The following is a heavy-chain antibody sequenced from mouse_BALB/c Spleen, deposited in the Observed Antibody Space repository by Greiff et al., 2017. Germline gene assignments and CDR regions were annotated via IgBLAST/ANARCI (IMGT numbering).Heavy chain of an antibody. CDR2: ISSGGGST. D-gene: IGHD2-4*01. V-gene: IGHV5-12-1*01. CDR1: GFAFSSYD. Sequence: EVHLVESGGGLVKPGGSLKLSCAASGFAFSSYDMSWVRQTTEKRLEWVAYISSGGGSTYYPDTVKGRFTISRDNAKNTVYLQMSSLKSEDTAMYYGARRGYEYDEGYAMDYWGQGTSVTVSS. CDR3: ARRGYEYDEGYAMDY. J-gene: IGHJ4*01.